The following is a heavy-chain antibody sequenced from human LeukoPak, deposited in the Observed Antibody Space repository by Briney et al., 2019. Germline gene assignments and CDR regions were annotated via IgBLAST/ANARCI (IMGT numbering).Heavy chain of an antibody. V-gene: IGHV4-34*01. CDR2: INHSGST. Sequence: PSETLSLTCAVYGGSFSGYYRSWIRQPPGKGLEWIGEINHSGSTNYNPSLKSRVTISVDTSKNQFSLKLSSVTAADTAVYYCARRFAPYYYGSGSYYYWGQGTLVTVSS. CDR1: GGSFSGYY. J-gene: IGHJ4*02. D-gene: IGHD3-10*01. CDR3: ARRFAPYYYGSGSYYY.